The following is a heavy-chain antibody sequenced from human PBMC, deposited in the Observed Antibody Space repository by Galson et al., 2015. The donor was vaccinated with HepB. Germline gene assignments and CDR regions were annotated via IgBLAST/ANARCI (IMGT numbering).Heavy chain of an antibody. CDR3: ARWRSWENYNTLTRYYKRGGYFDY. J-gene: IGHJ4*02. V-gene: IGHV3-66*01. CDR2: IYSGGST. Sequence: SLRLSCAASGFTVSSNYMSWVRQAPGKGLEWVSAIYSGGSTYYADSVKGRFTISRDNSKNILYLQMNSLRAEGTAVYYCARWRSWENYNTLTRYYKRGGYFDYWGQGTLVTVSS. D-gene: IGHD3-9*01. CDR1: GFTVSSNY.